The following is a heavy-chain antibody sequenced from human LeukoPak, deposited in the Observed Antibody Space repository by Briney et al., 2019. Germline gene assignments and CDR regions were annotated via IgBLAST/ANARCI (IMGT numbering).Heavy chain of an antibody. J-gene: IGHJ3*02. D-gene: IGHD4-17*01. CDR3: ARSTTVTTGPHAFDI. V-gene: IGHV3-74*01. Sequence: QPGGSLRLSCAASGFTFSSNWMHWVRQAPGKGLVWVSRINSDGSSTIYAEFVKGRVTISRDNAKNSLYLQMNSLRAEDTALYYCARSTTVTTGPHAFDIWGQGTMVTVSS. CDR2: INSDGSST. CDR1: GFTFSSNW.